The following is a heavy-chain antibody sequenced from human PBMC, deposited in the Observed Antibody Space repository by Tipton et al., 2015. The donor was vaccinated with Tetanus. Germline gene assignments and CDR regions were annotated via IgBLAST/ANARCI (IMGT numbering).Heavy chain of an antibody. CDR3: ARGMAEASNCGGDCYSDY. V-gene: IGHV3-21*01. J-gene: IGHJ4*02. CDR1: GLTFSNYV. D-gene: IGHD2-21*02. Sequence: SLRLSCAASGLTFSNYVMNWVRQAPGKGLEWVSSISSRSTYIYYADSVKGRFTISRDNAKNSLYLQMISLRAEDTAVYSCARGMAEASNCGGDCYSDYWGQGTLVTVSS. CDR2: ISSRSTYI.